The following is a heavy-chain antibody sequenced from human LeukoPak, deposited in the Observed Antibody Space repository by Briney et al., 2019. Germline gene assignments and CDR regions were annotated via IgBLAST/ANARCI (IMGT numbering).Heavy chain of an antibody. V-gene: IGHV4-59*12. J-gene: IGHJ6*03. D-gene: IGHD3-22*01. CDR3: AGARITMIVGAYYMDV. CDR2: IYYSGST. Sequence: SETLSLTCTVSGGSISSYYWSWIRQPPGKGLEWIGYIYYSGSTNYNPSLKSRVTISVDTSKNQFSLKLSSVTAADTAVYYCAGARITMIVGAYYMDVWGKGTTVTVSS. CDR1: GGSISSYY.